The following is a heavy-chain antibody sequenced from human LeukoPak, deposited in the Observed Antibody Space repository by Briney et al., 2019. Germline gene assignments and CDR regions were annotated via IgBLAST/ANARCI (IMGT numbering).Heavy chain of an antibody. V-gene: IGHV4-34*01. Sequence: SETLSLTCAVYGGSFSGYYWSWIRQPPGKGLEWSGEINHSGSTNYNPSLKSRVTISVDTSKNQFSLKLSSVAAADTAVYYCARLGAAAGGARSFVLAYYYYGMDVWGQGTTVTVSS. CDR3: ARLGAAAGGARSFVLAYYYYGMDV. CDR2: INHSGST. D-gene: IGHD6-13*01. CDR1: GGSFSGYY. J-gene: IGHJ6*02.